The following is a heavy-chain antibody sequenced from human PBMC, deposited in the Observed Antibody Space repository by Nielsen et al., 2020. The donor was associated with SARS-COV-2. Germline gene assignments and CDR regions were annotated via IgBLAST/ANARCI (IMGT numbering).Heavy chain of an antibody. CDR3: TRVQYCSSSSCYGGFDY. CDR2: INAGNGNT. J-gene: IGHJ4*02. CDR1: GYTFTSYA. Sequence: ASVKVSCKASGYTFTSYAMHWVRQAPGQRLEWMGWINAGNGNTKYSQKFQGRVTITRDTSASTAYMELSSLRSEDTAVYYCTRVQYCSSSSCYGGFDYWGQGTLVTV. V-gene: IGHV1-3*01. D-gene: IGHD2-2*01.